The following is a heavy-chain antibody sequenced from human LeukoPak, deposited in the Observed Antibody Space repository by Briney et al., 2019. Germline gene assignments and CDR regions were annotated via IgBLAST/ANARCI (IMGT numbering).Heavy chain of an antibody. CDR2: INHSGST. V-gene: IGHV4-34*01. D-gene: IGHD6-13*01. J-gene: IGHJ6*03. CDR3: ARGYWEQQLLYYYYYMDV. CDR1: GGSFSGYY. Sequence: PSETLSLTCAVYGGSFSGYYWSWIRQPPGKGLEWIGEINHSGSTNYNPSLKSRVTISVDTSKNQFSLKLSSVTAADTAVYYCARGYWEQQLLYYYYYMDVWGKGTTVTVSS.